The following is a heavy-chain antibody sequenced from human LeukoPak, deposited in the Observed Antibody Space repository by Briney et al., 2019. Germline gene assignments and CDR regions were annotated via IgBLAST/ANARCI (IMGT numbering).Heavy chain of an antibody. CDR2: IYYSGST. CDR3: ARGYYYYMDV. V-gene: IGHV4-59*01. Sequence: SETLSLTCTVSGGSISSYYWSWIRQSPGKGLEWIGYIYYSGSTNYNPSLKSRVTISVDTSKNHFSLNPSSVTAADTAVYYCARGYYYYMDVWGKGTTVTVSS. CDR1: GGSISSYY. J-gene: IGHJ6*03.